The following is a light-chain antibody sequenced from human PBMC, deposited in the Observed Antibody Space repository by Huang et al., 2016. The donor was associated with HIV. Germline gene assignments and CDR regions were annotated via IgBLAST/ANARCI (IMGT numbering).Light chain of an antibody. CDR2: RAS. CDR1: QSISSN. CDR3: QQYNNRYT. Sequence: IVMTQSPATLSVSPGERATLSCRASQSISSNLAWYQQKPGQAPRLLLYRASTRATGIPARFSCSGSGTAFTLTISSLQSEDFAVYYCQQYNNRYTFGQGTKLEIK. J-gene: IGKJ2*01. V-gene: IGKV3-15*01.